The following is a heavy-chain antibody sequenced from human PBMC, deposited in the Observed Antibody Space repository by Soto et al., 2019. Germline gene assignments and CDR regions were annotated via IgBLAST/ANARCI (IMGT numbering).Heavy chain of an antibody. Sequence: GGSLRLSCAASGFTSSSYSMDGVRQAPGKGLEWVSSISSSSTYIHYADSVKGRFTISRDNAKNSLYLQMNSLSAEDTAVYYCASQTSGYYYYGMDVWGQGTTVTVSS. CDR1: GFTSSSYS. CDR3: ASQTSGYYYYGMDV. J-gene: IGHJ6*02. V-gene: IGHV3-21*01. CDR2: ISSSSTYI.